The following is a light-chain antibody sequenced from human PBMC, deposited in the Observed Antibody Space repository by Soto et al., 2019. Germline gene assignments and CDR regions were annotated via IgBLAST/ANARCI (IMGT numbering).Light chain of an antibody. Sequence: VLTQPPSASGTPGQRVTISCSGSSSNIGSNYVYWYQQLPGTAPKLLIYRNNQRPSGVPDRFSGSKSGTSASLAISGLRSEDEADYYCAAWDDSLSGPVFGGGTKVTVL. J-gene: IGLJ2*01. CDR2: RNN. CDR3: AAWDDSLSGPV. V-gene: IGLV1-47*01. CDR1: SSNIGSNY.